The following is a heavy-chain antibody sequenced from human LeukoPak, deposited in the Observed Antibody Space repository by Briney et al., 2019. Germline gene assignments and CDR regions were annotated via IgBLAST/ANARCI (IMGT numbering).Heavy chain of an antibody. V-gene: IGHV3-23*01. CDR3: AKSLRIAAAGTGYNY. J-gene: IGHJ4*02. Sequence: GGSLRLSCAASGFNFSSYAVRGVRQAPGRGLEWVSAISGSGGSTYYADSVKGRFTISIDNSKNTLYLQMNSLRAEDTAVYYCAKSLRIAAAGTGYNYLGQRTLVTVSS. CDR2: ISGSGGST. D-gene: IGHD6-13*01. CDR1: GFNFSSYA.